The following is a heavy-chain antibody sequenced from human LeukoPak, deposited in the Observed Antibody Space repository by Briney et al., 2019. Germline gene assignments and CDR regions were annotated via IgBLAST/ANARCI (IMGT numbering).Heavy chain of an antibody. Sequence: SETLSLTCTVSGGSISSYYWSWIRQPPGKGLEWIGYIYYSGSTNYNTSLKSRVTISVDTSKNQFSLKLSSVTAADTAVYYCARTYCGGDCYDYWGQGTLVTVSS. D-gene: IGHD2-21*01. CDR3: ARTYCGGDCYDY. V-gene: IGHV4-59*01. CDR2: IYYSGST. J-gene: IGHJ4*02. CDR1: GGSISSYY.